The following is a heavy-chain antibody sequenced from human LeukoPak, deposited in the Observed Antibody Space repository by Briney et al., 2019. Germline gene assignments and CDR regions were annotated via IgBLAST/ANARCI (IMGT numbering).Heavy chain of an antibody. D-gene: IGHD6-13*01. CDR2: ISSSSSTI. CDR3: AKERAQQLFSPFDY. CDR1: GFTFSSYS. V-gene: IGHV3-48*04. Sequence: PGGSLRLSCAASGFTFSSYSMNWVRQAPGKGLEWVSYISSSSSTIYYADSVKGRFTISRDNAKNSLYLQMNSLRAEDTAVYYCAKERAQQLFSPFDYWGQGTLVTVSS. J-gene: IGHJ4*02.